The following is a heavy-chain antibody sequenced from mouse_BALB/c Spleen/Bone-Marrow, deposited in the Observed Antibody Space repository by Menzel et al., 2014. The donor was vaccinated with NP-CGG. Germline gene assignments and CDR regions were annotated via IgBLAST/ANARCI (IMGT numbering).Heavy chain of an antibody. Sequence: EVMLVESGGGLVKPGGSLKLSCAASGFAFSSYDMSWVRQTPGKRLEWVAYISSGGGSTYYLGTVKGRFTISRDNAKNTLYLQMNSLKSEDTAMYCCARLDYGNYEGGAMDYWGQGTSVTVSS. J-gene: IGHJ4*01. D-gene: IGHD2-1*01. CDR3: ARLDYGNYEGGAMDY. CDR1: GFAFSSYD. CDR2: ISSGGGST. V-gene: IGHV5-12-1*01.